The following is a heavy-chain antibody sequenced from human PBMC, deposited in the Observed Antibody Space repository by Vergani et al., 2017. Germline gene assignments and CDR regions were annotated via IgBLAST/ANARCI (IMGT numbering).Heavy chain of an antibody. J-gene: IGHJ6*02. D-gene: IGHD5-18*01. CDR1: GFTFGDYA. CDR2: IRSKTYGGTT. Sequence: EVQLVESGGGLVQPGRSLRLSCTASGFTFGDYAMSWFRQAPGKGLEWVGFIRSKTYGGTTEYAASVKGRFTISRDDSKSIAYLQMNSLKTEDTAVYYCTREQDVGYSSKYYYYDGMDVWGQGTTVTVSS. CDR3: TREQDVGYSSKYYYYDGMDV. V-gene: IGHV3-49*03.